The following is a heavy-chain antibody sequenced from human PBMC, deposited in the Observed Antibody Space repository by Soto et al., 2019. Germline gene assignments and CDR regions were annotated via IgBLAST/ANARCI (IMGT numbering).Heavy chain of an antibody. CDR2: ISNSGGT. J-gene: IGHJ4*02. V-gene: IGHV1-2*02. Sequence: QVQLVQSGAEVKRPGASVKVSCKASGYPFTGHYIHWLRQAPGQGFEWMGWISNSGGTKYAPKFPGRVTMTRDTSITTAYMELKGLKSDDTAVYYCARGGSWYAFWGQGTLVTVSS. CDR3: ARGGSWYAF. D-gene: IGHD6-13*01. CDR1: GYPFTGHY.